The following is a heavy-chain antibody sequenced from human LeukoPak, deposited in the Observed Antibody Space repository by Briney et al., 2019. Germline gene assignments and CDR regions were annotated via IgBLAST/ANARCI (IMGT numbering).Heavy chain of an antibody. CDR1: GGSVSRYY. CDR2: IYYSGST. V-gene: IGHV4-59*02. CDR3: ARDRAGGYYDSSGYFDY. D-gene: IGHD3-22*01. Sequence: SETLSLTCTVSGGSVSRYYWIWIRQPPGKGLEWIGYIYYSGSTNYNPSLKRRVTISVDTSKNQFSLKLSSVTAADTAVYYCARDRAGGYYDSSGYFDYWGQGTLVTVSS. J-gene: IGHJ4*02.